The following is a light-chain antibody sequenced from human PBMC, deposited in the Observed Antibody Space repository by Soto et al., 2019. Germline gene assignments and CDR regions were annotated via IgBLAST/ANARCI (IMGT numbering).Light chain of an antibody. Sequence: DIAITQSPLAVPFTPGYPSSISCSSIQSLLHSNGYNYLDWYLQKPGQSPQLLIYLGSNRASGVPDRFSGSGSGTDFTLKISRVEAEDVGVYYCMQPLQSWTFGQGTKVDI. CDR3: MQPLQSWT. CDR1: QSLLHSNGYNY. CDR2: LGS. V-gene: IGKV2-28*01. J-gene: IGKJ1*01.